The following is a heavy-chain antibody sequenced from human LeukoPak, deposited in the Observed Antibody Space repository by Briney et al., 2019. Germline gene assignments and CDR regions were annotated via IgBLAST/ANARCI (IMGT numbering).Heavy chain of an antibody. J-gene: IGHJ4*02. CDR1: GGSISSYY. CDR2: IYYSGST. D-gene: IGHD6-13*01. V-gene: IGHV4-59*01. Sequence: PSETLSLTCTVSGGSISSYYWSWIRQPPGKGLEWIGYIYYSGSTSYNPSLKSRVTMSVDTSKNQFSLKLTSVIAADTAVYYCASSFLAAAGTGYFDYWGQGTLVTVSS. CDR3: ASSFLAAAGTGYFDY.